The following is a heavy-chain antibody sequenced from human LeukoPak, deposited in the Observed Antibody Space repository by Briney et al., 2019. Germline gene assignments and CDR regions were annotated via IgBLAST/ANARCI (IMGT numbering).Heavy chain of an antibody. V-gene: IGHV3-53*01. J-gene: IGHJ3*02. CDR2: IYSGGST. Sequence: GGSLRLSCAASGFTFSTYTMSWVRQAPGKGLEWVSVIYSGGSTYYADSVKGRFTISRDNSKNTLYLQMNSLRAEDTAVYYCARGIAAGDAFDIWGQGTMVTVSS. CDR1: GFTFSTYT. CDR3: ARGIAAGDAFDI. D-gene: IGHD6-13*01.